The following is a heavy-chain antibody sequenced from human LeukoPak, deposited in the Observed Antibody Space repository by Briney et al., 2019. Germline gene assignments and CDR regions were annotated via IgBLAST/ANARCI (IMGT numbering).Heavy chain of an antibody. CDR1: GFTFSYYA. V-gene: IGHV3-33*01. Sequence: QSGRSLRLSCAASGFTFSYYAIHWVRQAPGKGLEWVALIWSDGSNKYYADSVKGRITISRDNSKNTVYLQMTSLRAEDRAVYYRARELFSSGSCPDGWGQGTLVTVSS. CDR3: ARELFSSGSCPDG. D-gene: IGHD3-10*01. CDR2: IWSDGSNK. J-gene: IGHJ4*02.